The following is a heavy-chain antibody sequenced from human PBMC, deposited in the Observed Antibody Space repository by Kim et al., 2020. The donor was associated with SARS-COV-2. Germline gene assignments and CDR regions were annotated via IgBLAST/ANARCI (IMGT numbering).Heavy chain of an antibody. J-gene: IGHJ3*02. V-gene: IGHV3-30-3*01. CDR3: ARDPDDSSGSDAFDI. Sequence: GGSLRLSCAASGFTFSSYAMHWVRQAPGKGLEWVAVISYDGINKHYADSVQGRFTISRDNSKNTLYLQMHSLRAEDTAVYYCARDPDDSSGSDAFDIWGQGTMVTVSS. CDR2: ISYDGINK. D-gene: IGHD3-22*01. CDR1: GFTFSSYA.